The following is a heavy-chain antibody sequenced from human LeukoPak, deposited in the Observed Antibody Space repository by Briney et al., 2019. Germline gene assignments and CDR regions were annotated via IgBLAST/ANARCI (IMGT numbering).Heavy chain of an antibody. J-gene: IGHJ6*03. Sequence: ASVKVSCKASGGTFSSYAISWVRQAPGQGLAWMGGITPIFGTANYAQKFQGRVTITADESTSTAYMELSSLRSEDTAVYYCARVSGYGGIYYYYMDVWGKGTTVTVSS. V-gene: IGHV1-69*01. CDR1: GGTFSSYA. CDR3: ARVSGYGGIYYYYMDV. D-gene: IGHD4-23*01. CDR2: ITPIFGTA.